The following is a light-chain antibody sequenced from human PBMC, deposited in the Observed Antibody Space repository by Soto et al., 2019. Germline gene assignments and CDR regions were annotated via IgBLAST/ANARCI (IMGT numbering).Light chain of an antibody. V-gene: IGKV1-5*03. CDR2: KAS. J-gene: IGKJ2*01. Sequence: XSASVGDRVTITCRASQSISPWLAWYQQKPGKAPKILIYKASSLESGVPSRFSGSDSGTEFTLTISSLQPDDFATYYCQQYKTYSRTFGQGTKLEIK. CDR3: QQYKTYSRT. CDR1: QSISPW.